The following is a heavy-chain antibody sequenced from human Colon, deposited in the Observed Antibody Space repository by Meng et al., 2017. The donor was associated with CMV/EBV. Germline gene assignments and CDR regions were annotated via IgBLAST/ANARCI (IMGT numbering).Heavy chain of an antibody. J-gene: IGHJ4*02. CDR3: AGPIAVAGVATDY. V-gene: IGHV3-21*01. Sequence: GGSLRLSCAASGFTFSSYSMNWVRQAPGKGLEWVSSISSSSSYIYYADSVKGRFTISRDNAKNSLYLQMNSLRAEDTAVYYCAGPIAVAGVATDYWGQGTLVTVSS. CDR2: ISSSSSYI. CDR1: GFTFSSYS. D-gene: IGHD6-19*01.